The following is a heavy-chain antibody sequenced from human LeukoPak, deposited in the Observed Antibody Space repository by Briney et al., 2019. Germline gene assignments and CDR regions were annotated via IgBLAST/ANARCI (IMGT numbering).Heavy chain of an antibody. CDR1: GFTFSSYA. D-gene: IGHD3/OR15-3a*01. V-gene: IGHV3-23*01. CDR3: AKSFGTSRSGLDDY. J-gene: IGHJ4*02. CDR2: ISATDGRT. Sequence: PGGSLRLPCAASGFTFSSYAMSWVRQAPGKGLEWVSGISATDGRTFYADSVKGRFTISRDNSKNTLFLQMNSLRAEDTAVYYCAKSFGTSRSGLDDYWGQGTLVTVSS.